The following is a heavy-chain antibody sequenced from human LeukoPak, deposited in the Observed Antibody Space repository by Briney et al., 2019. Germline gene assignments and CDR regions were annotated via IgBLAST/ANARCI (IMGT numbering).Heavy chain of an antibody. V-gene: IGHV1-2*02. CDR2: INPNSGGT. CDR1: GYTFTSYY. Sequence: ASVKVSCKASGYTFTSYYMHWVRQAPGHGLEWMGWINPNSGGTNYAQKFQGRVTMTRDPSISTAYMELSRLRSDDTAVYYCARGYCSSTSCYDYYYGMDVWGQGTTVTVSS. J-gene: IGHJ6*02. CDR3: ARGYCSSTSCYDYYYGMDV. D-gene: IGHD2-2*01.